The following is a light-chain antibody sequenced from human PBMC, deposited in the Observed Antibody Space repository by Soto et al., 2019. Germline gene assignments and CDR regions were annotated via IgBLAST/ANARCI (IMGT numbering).Light chain of an antibody. CDR1: QGIRNY. CDR3: QNHNHAPWT. Sequence: DIQITQSPSSLSASAGARVTITCRASQGIRNYLAWYRQKPGKTPELLIYAASTLQSGVPSRFSGSRSGTDGTITISSLQPEDGETYYGQNHNHAPWTFGQGTKVDI. J-gene: IGKJ1*01. CDR2: AAS. V-gene: IGKV1-27*01.